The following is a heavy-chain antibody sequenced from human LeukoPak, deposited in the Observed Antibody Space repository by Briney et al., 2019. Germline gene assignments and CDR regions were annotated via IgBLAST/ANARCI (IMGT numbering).Heavy chain of an antibody. Sequence: SETLSLTCTVSGGSISSYYWSWIRQPPGKGLEWIGYIYYSGSTNYNPSLKSRVTISVDTSKNQFSLKLSSVTAADTAVYYCARVPPADDAFDIWGQGTMVTVSS. J-gene: IGHJ3*02. CDR3: ARVPPADDAFDI. V-gene: IGHV4-59*12. CDR1: GGSISSYY. CDR2: IYYSGST.